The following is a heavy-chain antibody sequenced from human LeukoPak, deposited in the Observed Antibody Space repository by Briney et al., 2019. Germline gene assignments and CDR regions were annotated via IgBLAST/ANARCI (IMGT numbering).Heavy chain of an antibody. CDR2: ISGSGGST. D-gene: IGHD6-19*01. V-gene: IGHV3-23*01. J-gene: IGHJ4*02. Sequence: GGSLRLSCAASGFTFSSYGMSWVRQAPGKGLEWVSGISGSGGSTYYSDSVKGRFTISRDNSKNTLYLQMNSLRAEDTAVYYCAKASIAVAGTTFDYWGQGTLVTVSS. CDR1: GFTFSSYG. CDR3: AKASIAVAGTTFDY.